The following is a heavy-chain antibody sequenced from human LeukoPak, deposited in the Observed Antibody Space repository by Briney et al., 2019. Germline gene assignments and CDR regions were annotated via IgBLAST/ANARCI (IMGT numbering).Heavy chain of an antibody. CDR2: IYYSGST. V-gene: IGHV4-30-4*07. Sequence: SQTLSLTCAVSGGSISSGGYSWSWIRQPPGKGLEWIGYIYYSGSTYYNPSLKSRVTISVDTSKNQFSLKLSSVTAADTAVYYCARGPYYYDSSGYYPFDYWGQGTLVTVSS. CDR1: GGSISSGGYS. J-gene: IGHJ4*02. CDR3: ARGPYYYDSSGYYPFDY. D-gene: IGHD3-22*01.